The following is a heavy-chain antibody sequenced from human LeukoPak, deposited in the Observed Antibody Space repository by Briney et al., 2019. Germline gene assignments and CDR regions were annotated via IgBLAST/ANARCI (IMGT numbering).Heavy chain of an antibody. Sequence: SETLSLTCTVSGGSISSYYWSWIRRPPGRGLEWIGYVYYSGSTNYNPSLKTRVTISVDTSKNQFSLKLSSVTAADTAVYYCARAGSSWVRYFDYWGQGTLVTVSS. D-gene: IGHD6-13*01. CDR3: ARAGSSWVRYFDY. J-gene: IGHJ4*02. V-gene: IGHV4-59*12. CDR1: GGSISSYY. CDR2: VYYSGST.